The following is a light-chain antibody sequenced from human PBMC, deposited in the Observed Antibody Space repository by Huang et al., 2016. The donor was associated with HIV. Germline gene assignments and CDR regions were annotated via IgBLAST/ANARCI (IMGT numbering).Light chain of an antibody. J-gene: IGKJ4*01. CDR2: DTS. Sequence: EIVMTQSPAVLSMSPGERVTLTCRASHSVVKKLAWYQQKPGRAPRLVIYDTSTRSRGVPARFSGSGSGTNFSLTINSLQSEDLAVYYCQHYNNWPLTFGGGTRVEIK. CDR3: QHYNNWPLT. V-gene: IGKV3-15*01. CDR1: HSVVKK.